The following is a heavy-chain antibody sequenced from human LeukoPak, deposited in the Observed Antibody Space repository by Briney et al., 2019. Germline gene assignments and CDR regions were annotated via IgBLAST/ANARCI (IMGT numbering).Heavy chain of an antibody. J-gene: IGHJ4*02. CDR1: GFTFSSYW. Sequence: GGSLRLSCAASGFTFSSYWMHWVRQAPGKGLVWVSRINSDGSSTSYADSMKGRFTISRDNAKNFLYLQMNSLRAEDTAVYYCARTYYDILTGYNPYFDYWGQGILVTVSS. V-gene: IGHV3-74*01. D-gene: IGHD3-9*01. CDR3: ARTYYDILTGYNPYFDY. CDR2: INSDGSST.